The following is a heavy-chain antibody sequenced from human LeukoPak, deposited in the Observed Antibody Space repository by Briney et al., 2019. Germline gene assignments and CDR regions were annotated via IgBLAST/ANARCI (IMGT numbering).Heavy chain of an antibody. D-gene: IGHD2-21*02. CDR1: GGSISSSSYY. CDR2: IYYSGST. CDR3: ARSCGGDCYRVGDAFDI. Sequence: KSSETLSLTCTVSGGSISSSSYYRGWIRQPPRKGLEWIGSIYYSGSTYYNPSLKSRVTISVDTSKNQFSLKLSSVTAADTAVYYCARSCGGDCYRVGDAFDIWGQGTMVTVSS. J-gene: IGHJ3*02. V-gene: IGHV4-39*07.